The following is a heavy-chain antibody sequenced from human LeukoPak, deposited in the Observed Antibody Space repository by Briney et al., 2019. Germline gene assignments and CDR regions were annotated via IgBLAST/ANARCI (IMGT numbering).Heavy chain of an antibody. V-gene: IGHV2-5*08. J-gene: IGHJ4*02. D-gene: IGHD6-6*01. CDR2: IYWDDDK. CDR1: GGSISSSSYY. Sequence: TLSLTYTVSGGSISSSSYYWSWIRQPPGKALEWLALIYWDDDKRYSPSLKSRLTITKDTSKNQVVLTMTNMDPVDTATYYCAHPSIAAQGFDYWGQGTLVTVSS. CDR3: AHPSIAAQGFDY.